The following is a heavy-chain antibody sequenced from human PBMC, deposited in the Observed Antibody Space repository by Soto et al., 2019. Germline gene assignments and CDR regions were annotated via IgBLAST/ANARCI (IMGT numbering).Heavy chain of an antibody. D-gene: IGHD1-1*01. CDR1: GFTFSSYA. J-gene: IGHJ3*02. V-gene: IGHV3-23*01. Sequence: PGGSLRLSCAASGFTFSSYAMSWVRQAPGKGLEWVSAISGSGGSTYYADSVKGRFTISRDNSKNTLYLQMNSLRAEDTAVYYCAKGIRDHGEQQYAFDIWGQGTMVTVSS. CDR3: AKGIRDHGEQQYAFDI. CDR2: ISGSGGST.